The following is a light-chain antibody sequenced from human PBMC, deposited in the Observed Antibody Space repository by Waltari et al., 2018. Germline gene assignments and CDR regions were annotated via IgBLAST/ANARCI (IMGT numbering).Light chain of an antibody. CDR3: QQHNSYPLT. V-gene: IGKV1-12*01. CDR1: QGISSW. CDR2: AAS. Sequence: DIQMTQSPSSVSASVGDRVTLPWRASQGISSWLAWYQQQPGKAPQLLIYAASSLQGAVPSRFSGSGSGTEFSLTISSLQPEDFATYYCQQHNSYPLTFGGGTKVEIK. J-gene: IGKJ4*01.